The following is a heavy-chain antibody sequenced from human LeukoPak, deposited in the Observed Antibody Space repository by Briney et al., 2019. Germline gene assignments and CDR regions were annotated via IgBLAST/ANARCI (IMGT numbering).Heavy chain of an antibody. Sequence: GALVKVSCAASGYTFTSYGMSWVRQAPGKGLEWMSWTSANNGNTNYAQKLKGGVTMTTDTSKSTPYMELRSLRADDTAVYYCARDLGRDWVDYWGQGTLVNVSS. D-gene: IGHD5-24*01. CDR3: ARDLGRDWVDY. CDR2: TSANNGNT. V-gene: IGHV1-18*01. J-gene: IGHJ4*02. CDR1: GYTFTSYG.